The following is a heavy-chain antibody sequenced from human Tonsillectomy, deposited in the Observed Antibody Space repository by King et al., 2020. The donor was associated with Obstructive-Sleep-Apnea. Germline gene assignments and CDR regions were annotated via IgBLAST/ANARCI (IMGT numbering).Heavy chain of an antibody. V-gene: IGHV4-38-2*02. CDR2: IYHSGST. CDR1: GYSISSGYY. Sequence: VQLQESGPGLVKPSETLSLTCTVSGYSISSGYYWGWIRQPPGKGLEWIGSIYHSGSTYYNPSLKSRVTISVDTSKNQFSLKLSSVTAADTAVYYCARGRYYYDTTGELFDYWGQGTLVTVSS. D-gene: IGHD3-22*01. J-gene: IGHJ4*02. CDR3: ARGRYYYDTTGELFDY.